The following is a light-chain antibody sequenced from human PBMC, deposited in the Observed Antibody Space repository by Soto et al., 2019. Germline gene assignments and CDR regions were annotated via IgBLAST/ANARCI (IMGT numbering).Light chain of an antibody. Sequence: EIVLTQSPGTLSLSPGERATLSCRASQSVSSSYLAGYQQKPGQAPRLLIYGASTRATGIPDRFSGSGSVTDFTLTISRLEPEDFAVYYCQQYGSSPPFTFGPGTKVDIK. CDR2: GAS. CDR1: QSVSSSY. CDR3: QQYGSSPPFT. V-gene: IGKV3-20*01. J-gene: IGKJ3*01.